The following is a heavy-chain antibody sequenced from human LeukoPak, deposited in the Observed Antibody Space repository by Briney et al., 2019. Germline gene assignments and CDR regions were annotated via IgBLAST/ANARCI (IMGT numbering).Heavy chain of an antibody. CDR3: GTHAGWTGSDD. Sequence: GGSLRLSCATSGFIFSGYYKSWIRQAPGKGLEGVSYISGSGNDISYADSVKGRFTISRDKAKGSLYLQMSGLRAADTAVYYGGTHAGWTGSDDWGQGTLVTVSS. J-gene: IGHJ4*02. V-gene: IGHV3-11*01. CDR1: GFIFSGYY. D-gene: IGHD3/OR15-3a*01. CDR2: ISGSGNDI.